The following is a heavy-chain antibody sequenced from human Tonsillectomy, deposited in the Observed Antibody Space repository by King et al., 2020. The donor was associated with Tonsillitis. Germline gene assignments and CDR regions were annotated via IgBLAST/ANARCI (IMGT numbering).Heavy chain of an antibody. CDR1: GFTFSSYG. CDR3: AKEGEVVPAAIWGYYYYYMDV. V-gene: IGHV3-30*18. Sequence: VQLVESGGGVVQPGRSQRLSCAASGFTFSSYGMHWVRQAPGKGLEWVAVISYDGSNKYYADSVKGRFTISRDNSKNTLYLQVNSLRAEDTAVYFCAKEGEVVPAAIWGYYYYYMDVWGKGTTVTVSS. J-gene: IGHJ6*03. D-gene: IGHD2-2*02. CDR2: ISYDGSNK.